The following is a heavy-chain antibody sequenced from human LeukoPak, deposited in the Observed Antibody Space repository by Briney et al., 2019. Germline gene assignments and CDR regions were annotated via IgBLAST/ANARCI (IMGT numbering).Heavy chain of an antibody. CDR2: IYYSGST. D-gene: IGHD3-10*01. Sequence: KPSETLSLTCTVSGGSISSYYWSWIRQPPGKGLEWIGYIYYSGSTNYNPSLKSRVTISVDTSKNQFSLKLSSVTAADTAVYYCARGKWFGELVRDPPYYYYGMDVWGQGTTVTVSS. CDR1: GGSISSYY. V-gene: IGHV4-59*01. J-gene: IGHJ6*02. CDR3: ARGKWFGELVRDPPYYYYGMDV.